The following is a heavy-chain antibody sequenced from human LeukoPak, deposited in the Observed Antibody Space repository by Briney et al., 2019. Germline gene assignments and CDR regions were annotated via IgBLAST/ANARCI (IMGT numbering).Heavy chain of an antibody. V-gene: IGHV1-18*01. Sequence: ASVKVSCKASGYTFTSYIISWVRQAPEQGLEWMGWVNAYNGNTDYAQSVQGRVTMTTDPSTSTAYLELRSLRADDPAVYYRAGKRYIAGAVYYYYIDVWGKGTPVTVSS. CDR2: VNAYNGNT. CDR1: GYTFTSYI. CDR3: AGKRYIAGAVYYYYIDV. J-gene: IGHJ6*03. D-gene: IGHD6-13*01.